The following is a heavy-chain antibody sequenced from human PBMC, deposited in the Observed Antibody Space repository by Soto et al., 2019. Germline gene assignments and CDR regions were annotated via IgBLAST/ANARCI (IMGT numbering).Heavy chain of an antibody. J-gene: IGHJ4*02. CDR2: ISSSSYI. D-gene: IGHD6-19*01. Sequence: LRLSCAASGFTFSSYSMNWVRQAPGKGLEWVSSISSSSYIYYADSVKGRFTISRDNAKNSLYLQMNSLRAEDTAVYYCAREGGGWTTKYYFDYWGQGTLVTVSS. CDR3: AREGGGWTTKYYFDY. V-gene: IGHV3-21*01. CDR1: GFTFSSYS.